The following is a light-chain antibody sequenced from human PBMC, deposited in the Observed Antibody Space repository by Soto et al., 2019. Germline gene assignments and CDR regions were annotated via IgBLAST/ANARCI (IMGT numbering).Light chain of an antibody. Sequence: EVVLTQSPATLSLSPGETATLSCRASQSVSFYLGWYQQKPGQAPRLLVYDVSNRATGVPARFSGSGSETDFTLTINSLQPEDFATYYCQQSYTSPWTFGQGTKVDIK. J-gene: IGKJ1*01. CDR3: QQSYTSPWT. CDR1: QSVSFY. CDR2: DVS. V-gene: IGKV3-11*01.